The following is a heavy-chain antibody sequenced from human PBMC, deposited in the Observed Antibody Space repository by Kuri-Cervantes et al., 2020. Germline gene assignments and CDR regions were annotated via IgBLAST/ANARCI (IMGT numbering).Heavy chain of an antibody. CDR3: ARGGGWLPDY. CDR2: INHSGST. D-gene: IGHD5-12*01. CDR1: GGSFSGYY. Sequence: ESLKISCAVYGGSFSGYYWSWIRQPPGKGLEWIGEINHSGSTNYNPSLKSRVTISLDTSKNQFSLKLTSVTAADTAVYYCARGGGWLPDYWGQGTLVTVSS. J-gene: IGHJ4*02. V-gene: IGHV4-34*01.